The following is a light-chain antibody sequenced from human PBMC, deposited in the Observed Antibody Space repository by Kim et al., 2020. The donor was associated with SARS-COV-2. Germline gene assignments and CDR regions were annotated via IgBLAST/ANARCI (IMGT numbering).Light chain of an antibody. J-gene: IGLJ2*01. V-gene: IGLV3-21*04. CDR3: QVWDNYSDQVV. CDR1: NVGTRS. CDR2: YDR. Sequence: APGKAARITCAGNNVGTRSVHWYQQKPGQAPVLVISYDRDRPSGIPERFSGSNSGNTATLTITRVEAGDEADYYCQVWDNYSDQVVFGGGTQLTVL.